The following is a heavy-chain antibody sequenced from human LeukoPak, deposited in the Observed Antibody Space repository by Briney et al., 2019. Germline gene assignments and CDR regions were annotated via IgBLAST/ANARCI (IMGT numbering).Heavy chain of an antibody. CDR2: IIPIFDSA. V-gene: IGHV1-69*13. Sequence: SVKVSCKASGGTFSTYTIHWVRQAPGQGLEWMGGIIPIFDSANYAQKFQGRVTISADESTSTAYMDLSSLSSEDTAVYYCARGDVGGFGEYFVYWGQGTLVTVFS. J-gene: IGHJ4*02. D-gene: IGHD3-10*01. CDR1: GGTFSTYT. CDR3: ARGDVGGFGEYFVY.